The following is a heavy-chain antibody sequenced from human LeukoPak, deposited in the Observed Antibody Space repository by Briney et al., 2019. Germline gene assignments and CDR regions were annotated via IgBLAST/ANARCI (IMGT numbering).Heavy chain of an antibody. Sequence: GSLRLSSAASGFTSSSYSKNWIPHPPGKGLGWIGEINHSGSTNYNPSLKSRVTISVDTSKNQFSLKLSSVTAADTAVYYCARRRITMVRGVKTYFDYWGQGTLVTVSS. V-gene: IGHV4-34*01. CDR1: GFTSSSYS. CDR3: ARRRITMVRGVKTYFDY. J-gene: IGHJ4*02. D-gene: IGHD3-10*01. CDR2: INHSGST.